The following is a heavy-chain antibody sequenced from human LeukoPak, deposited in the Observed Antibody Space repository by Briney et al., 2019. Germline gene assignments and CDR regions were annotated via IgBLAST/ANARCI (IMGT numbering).Heavy chain of an antibody. CDR3: LRDLNWSLDQ. CDR2: IASDGSST. Sequence: GGSLRHSCTASGFSFSGHWMNWVRQAPGKGLVWVSRIASDGSSTTYADSVKGRFTISRDNAKNTLYLQTNSLRAEDTAVYYCLRDLNWSLDQWGQGTLVTVSS. V-gene: IGHV3-74*01. CDR1: GFSFSGHW. J-gene: IGHJ4*02. D-gene: IGHD1-20*01.